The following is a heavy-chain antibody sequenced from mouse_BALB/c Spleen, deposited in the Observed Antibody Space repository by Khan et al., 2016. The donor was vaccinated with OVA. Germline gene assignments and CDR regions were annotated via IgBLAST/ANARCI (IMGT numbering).Heavy chain of an antibody. J-gene: IGHJ2*01. V-gene: IGHV5-17*02. CDR1: GFTFTSYG. Sequence: VQLKESGGGLVQSGGSRKLSCAASGFTFTSYGMHWIRQAPEKGLEWVAYISSDSNTIYYADTVKGRFTISRDNPRNTLFLQLPSLRSGDSAMYFCATSYVNGYYFDDWGQGTTLTVSS. CDR3: ATSYVNGYYFDD. CDR2: ISSDSNTI.